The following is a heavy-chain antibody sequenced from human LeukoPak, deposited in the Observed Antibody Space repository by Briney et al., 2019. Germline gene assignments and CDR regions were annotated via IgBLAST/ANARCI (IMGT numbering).Heavy chain of an antibody. CDR1: GFTFSNAW. Sequence: GGSLRLSCAASGFTFSNAWMSWVRQAPGKGLGWVGRIKSKTDGGTTDYAAPVKGRFTISRDDSKNTLYLQMNSLKTEDTAVYYCTTDQRYCSSTSCYYFDYWGQGTLVTVSS. V-gene: IGHV3-15*01. J-gene: IGHJ4*02. CDR3: TTDQRYCSSTSCYYFDY. CDR2: IKSKTDGGTT. D-gene: IGHD2-2*01.